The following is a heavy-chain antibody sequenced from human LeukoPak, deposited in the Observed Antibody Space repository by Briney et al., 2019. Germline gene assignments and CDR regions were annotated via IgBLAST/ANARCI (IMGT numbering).Heavy chain of an antibody. CDR3: ARVNNYYDSSGYYPLDY. CDR2: IIPIFGTA. V-gene: IGHV1-69*05. J-gene: IGHJ4*02. D-gene: IGHD3-22*01. CDR1: GGTFSSYA. Sequence: ASVKVSCRASGGTFSSYAISWVRQAPGQGLEWMGRIIPIFGTANYAQKIQGRVTITTDASTSTANMELSSLRSEDTAVYYCARVNNYYDSSGYYPLDYWGQGTLVTVSS.